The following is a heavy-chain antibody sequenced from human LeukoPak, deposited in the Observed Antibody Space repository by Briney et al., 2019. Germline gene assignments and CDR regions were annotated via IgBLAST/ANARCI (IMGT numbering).Heavy chain of an antibody. CDR1: GYTFTGFY. V-gene: IGHV1-2*02. Sequence: ASVKVSCKDPGYTFTGFYVHWVRQAPGQGLEWMGWINPNSGGTNYAQNFQGRVTMTRDTSISTAYMELSRLRSDDTAVYYCSRRSAPNFNDYWGQGTLVTVSS. CDR3: SRRSAPNFNDY. CDR2: INPNSGGT. J-gene: IGHJ4*02. D-gene: IGHD2-15*01.